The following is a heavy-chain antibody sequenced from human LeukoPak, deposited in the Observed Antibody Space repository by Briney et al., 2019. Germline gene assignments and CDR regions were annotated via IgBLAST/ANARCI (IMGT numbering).Heavy chain of an antibody. Sequence: SETLSLTCTVSGGSISSSSYYWGWIRQPPGKGLEWIGSIYYSGSTYYNPSLKSRVTISVDTSKNQFSLKLSSVTAADTAVYYCARSLRHYYDSSGYYVWNDYWGQGTLVTVSS. J-gene: IGHJ4*02. CDR2: IYYSGST. D-gene: IGHD3-22*01. CDR3: ARSLRHYYDSSGYYVWNDY. CDR1: GGSISSSSYY. V-gene: IGHV4-39*01.